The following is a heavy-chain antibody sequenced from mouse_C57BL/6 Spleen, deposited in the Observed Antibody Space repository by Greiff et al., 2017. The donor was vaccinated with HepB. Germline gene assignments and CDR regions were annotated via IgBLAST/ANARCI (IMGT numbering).Heavy chain of an antibody. D-gene: IGHD1-1*01. CDR2: INPNNGGT. CDR3: ARLLLRPFDY. V-gene: IGHV1-26*01. Sequence: VQLQQSGPELVKPGASVKISCKASGYTFTDYYMNWVKQSHGKSLEWIGDINPNNGGTSYNQKFKGKATLTVDKSSSTAYMELRSLTSEDSAVYYCARLLLRPFDYWGQGTTLTVSS. J-gene: IGHJ2*01. CDR1: GYTFTDYY.